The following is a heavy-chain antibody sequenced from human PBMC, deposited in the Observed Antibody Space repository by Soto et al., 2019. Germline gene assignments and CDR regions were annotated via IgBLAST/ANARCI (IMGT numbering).Heavy chain of an antibody. CDR1: GFTFSSYW. Sequence: GGSLRLSCAASGFTFSSYWMHWVRQAPGKGLVWVSRINSDGSSTSYADSVKGRLTISRDNAKNTLYLQMNSLRAEDTAVYYCARDGEMVRGVIIRGGMDVWGQGTTVTVSS. J-gene: IGHJ6*02. CDR3: ARDGEMVRGVIIRGGMDV. D-gene: IGHD3-10*01. V-gene: IGHV3-74*01. CDR2: INSDGSST.